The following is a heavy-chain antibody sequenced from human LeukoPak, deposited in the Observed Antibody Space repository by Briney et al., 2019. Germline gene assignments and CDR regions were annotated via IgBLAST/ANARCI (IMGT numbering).Heavy chain of an antibody. CDR1: GYTFTNYW. CDR3: ATLSRGYSYGLDY. J-gene: IGHJ4*02. Sequence: GESLKISCKGSGYTFTNYWIGWVRQMPGKGLEWMGIIYPGDSDTRYSPSFQGQVTISADKSISTAYLQWSSLKASDTAMYYCATLSRGYSYGLDYWGQGTLVTVSS. V-gene: IGHV5-51*01. D-gene: IGHD5-18*01. CDR2: IYPGDSDT.